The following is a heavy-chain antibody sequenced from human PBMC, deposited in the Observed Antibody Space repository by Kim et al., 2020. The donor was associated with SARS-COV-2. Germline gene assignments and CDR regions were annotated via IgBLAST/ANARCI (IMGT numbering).Heavy chain of an antibody. CDR2: INTNTGNP. CDR1: GYSFSSYA. D-gene: IGHD1-20*01. V-gene: IGHV7-4-1*02. CDR3: ARDVGITGTSDTFDI. J-gene: IGHJ3*02. Sequence: ASVNVSCKASGYSFSSYAMNWVRQAPRQGLEWMGWINTNTGNPTYAHGFTARFVFSFDPSLRTASLQISSPKTDAPAVSYCARDVGITGTSDTFDILVPG.